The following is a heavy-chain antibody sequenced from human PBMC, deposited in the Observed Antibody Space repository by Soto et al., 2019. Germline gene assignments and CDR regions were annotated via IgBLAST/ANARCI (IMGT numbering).Heavy chain of an antibody. CDR3: AKLPTSGYHTHYYYAMDV. D-gene: IGHD5-12*01. CDR2: ISPYNDYT. CDR1: GYTFYNYG. Sequence: QAQLEQSGAEVKKPGASVKVACKASGYTFYNYGITWVRQAPGHGLEWMGWISPYNDYTNYAQKFQGRVSMTTDTSTSTAFMELRSLTSADTAVYFCAKLPTSGYHTHYYYAMDVWGQGTTVTVSS. V-gene: IGHV1-18*01. J-gene: IGHJ6*02.